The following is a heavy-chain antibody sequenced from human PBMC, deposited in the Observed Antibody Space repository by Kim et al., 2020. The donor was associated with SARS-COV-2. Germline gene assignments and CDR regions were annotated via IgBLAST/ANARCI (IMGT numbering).Heavy chain of an antibody. Sequence: GGSLRLSCAASGFTFSSYAMSWVRQAPGKGLEWVSAISCSGGSTYYADSVKGRFTISRDNSKNTLYLQMNSLRAEDTAVYYCAKVRVTMVVVVITNYYYYGMDVWGQGTTVTVSS. CDR1: GFTFSSYA. J-gene: IGHJ6*02. CDR2: ISCSGGST. V-gene: IGHV3-23*01. CDR3: AKVRVTMVVVVITNYYYYGMDV. D-gene: IGHD3-22*01.